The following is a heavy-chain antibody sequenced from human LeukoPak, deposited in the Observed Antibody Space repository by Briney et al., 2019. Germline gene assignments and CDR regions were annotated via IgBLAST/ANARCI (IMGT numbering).Heavy chain of an antibody. CDR1: GFTFSSYA. CDR2: ISGSGGST. V-gene: IGHV3-23*01. Sequence: PGASLRLSCAASGFTFSSYAMSWVRQAPGKGLEWVSAISGSGGSTYYAGSVKGRFTISRDSSKNTLYLQMNSLRAEDTAVYYCAKDVVPAAINWFDPWGQGTLVTVSS. J-gene: IGHJ5*02. D-gene: IGHD2-2*01. CDR3: AKDVVPAAINWFDP.